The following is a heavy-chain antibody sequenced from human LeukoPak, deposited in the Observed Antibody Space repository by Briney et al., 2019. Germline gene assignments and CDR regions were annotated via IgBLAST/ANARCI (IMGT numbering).Heavy chain of an antibody. D-gene: IGHD6-19*01. CDR1: GFTFDDYT. Sequence: GRSLRLSCAASGFTFDDYTMHWVRQAPGKGLEWVSLISWDGGSTYYADSVKGRFTISRDNSKNSLYLQMNSLRTEDTALYYCAKGPEQWLERYYFDYWGQGTLVTVSS. J-gene: IGHJ4*02. CDR3: AKGPEQWLERYYFDY. V-gene: IGHV3-43*01. CDR2: ISWDGGST.